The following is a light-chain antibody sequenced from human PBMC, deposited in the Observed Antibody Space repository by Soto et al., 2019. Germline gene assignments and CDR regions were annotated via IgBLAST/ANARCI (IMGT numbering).Light chain of an antibody. J-gene: IGLJ2*01. CDR2: ENH. CDR1: SANIGKNS. Sequence: QSVLTQPPSVSAAPGQKVTISCSGSSANIGKNSVSWYQQLPGTAPKLLIYENHKRPSGIPDRFSGSKSGTSATLGITGLQTGDEADYHCGTWDSSLSAVVFGGGTKLTVL. V-gene: IGLV1-51*02. CDR3: GTWDSSLSAVV.